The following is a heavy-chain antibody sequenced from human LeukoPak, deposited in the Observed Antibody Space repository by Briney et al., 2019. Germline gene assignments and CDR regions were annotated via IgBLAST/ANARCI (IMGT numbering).Heavy chain of an antibody. CDR2: IIPIFGTA. Sequence: GASVKVSCKASGGTFSSYAISWLRQAPGQGLEWMGGIIPIFGTANYAQKFQGRVTITTDESTSTAYMELSSLRSEDTAVYYCARGYVAAAGYYYYYYMDVWGKGTTVTVSS. J-gene: IGHJ6*03. D-gene: IGHD6-13*01. CDR1: GGTFSSYA. V-gene: IGHV1-69*05. CDR3: ARGYVAAAGYYYYYYMDV.